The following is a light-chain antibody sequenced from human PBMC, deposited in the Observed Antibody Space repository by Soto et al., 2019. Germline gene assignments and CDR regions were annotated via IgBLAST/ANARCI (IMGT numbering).Light chain of an antibody. CDR1: QSVNSNY. CDR2: GAS. V-gene: IGKV3-20*01. CDR3: QQANSFPLT. Sequence: EIVLTQSPGTLSLSPGERATLSCRASQSVNSNYLAWYQRKPGQAPRLLIYGASNRATDIPYRFSASGSGTDFTLTISSLQPEDVATYYCQQANSFPLTFGGGTKVEIK. J-gene: IGKJ4*01.